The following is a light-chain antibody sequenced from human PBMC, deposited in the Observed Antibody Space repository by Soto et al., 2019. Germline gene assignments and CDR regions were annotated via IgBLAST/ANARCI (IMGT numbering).Light chain of an antibody. Sequence: QSVLTQPPSVSGAPGQRVTISCTGSSSNIGAGYDVHWYQQRPGTAPKLLIYCNSNRPSGVPDRFSGSKSGTSASLAITGLQAEDEADYYCQSYDSSLRALYVFGTGTQLTVL. J-gene: IGLJ1*01. V-gene: IGLV1-40*01. CDR1: SSNIGAGYD. CDR3: QSYDSSLRALYV. CDR2: CNS.